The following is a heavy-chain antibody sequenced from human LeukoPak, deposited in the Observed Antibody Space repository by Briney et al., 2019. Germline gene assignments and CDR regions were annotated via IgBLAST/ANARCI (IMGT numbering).Heavy chain of an antibody. CDR1: GFSFNSYT. V-gene: IGHV3-21*01. Sequence: GGSLRLSCLASGFSFNSYTMNWVREAPGKGLEWVSTISPVSSYTWYAESVKGRFTISRDNSKNTLYLQMNSLRAEDTAVYYCARGGYSSGWYFDYWGQGTLVTVSS. CDR3: ARGGYSSGWYFDY. D-gene: IGHD6-19*01. CDR2: ISPVSSYT. J-gene: IGHJ4*02.